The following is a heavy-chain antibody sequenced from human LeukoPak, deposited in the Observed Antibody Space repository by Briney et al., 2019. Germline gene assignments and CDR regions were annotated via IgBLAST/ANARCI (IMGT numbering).Heavy chain of an antibody. CDR2: ISYDGSNK. J-gene: IGHJ5*02. D-gene: IGHD2-15*01. CDR3: ARDHLKVVVAYWFDP. CDR1: GFTFSSYA. V-gene: IGHV3-30-3*01. Sequence: QSGGSLRLSCAASGFTFSSYAMHWVRQAPGKGLEWVAVISYDGSNKYYADSVKGRFTISRDNSKNTLYLQMNSLRAEDTAVYYCARDHLKVVVAYWFDPWGQGTLVTVSS.